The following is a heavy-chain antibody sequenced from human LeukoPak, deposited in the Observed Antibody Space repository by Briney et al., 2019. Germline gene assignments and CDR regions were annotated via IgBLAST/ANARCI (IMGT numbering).Heavy chain of an antibody. CDR2: ISGGGERT. CDR3: GKDGGQYSSGPEFDP. Sequence: GGSLRLSCAASGIVFSNTDMNWARQSPGRGLEWVSAISGGGERTFYADSVKGRFTISRDNSKNMVYLQMNSLRADDTAIYYCGKDGGQYSSGPEFDPRGQGALVTVSS. CDR1: GIVFSNTD. V-gene: IGHV3-23*01. D-gene: IGHD6-19*01. J-gene: IGHJ5*02.